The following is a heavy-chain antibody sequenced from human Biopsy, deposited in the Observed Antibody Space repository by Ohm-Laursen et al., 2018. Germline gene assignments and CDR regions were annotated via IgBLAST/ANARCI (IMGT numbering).Heavy chain of an antibody. CDR3: ASGDIGGIGLDV. J-gene: IGHJ6*02. CDR1: GYSFASYG. D-gene: IGHD3-10*01. Sequence: GASVKVSCKAYGYSFASYGITWVRQAPGQGLEWMGWISAYNGNTNYAQKLQGRVTMTTDTSTSTAYMELRSLRSDDTAVYYCASGDIGGIGLDVWGLGTTVTVSS. V-gene: IGHV1-18*01. CDR2: ISAYNGNT.